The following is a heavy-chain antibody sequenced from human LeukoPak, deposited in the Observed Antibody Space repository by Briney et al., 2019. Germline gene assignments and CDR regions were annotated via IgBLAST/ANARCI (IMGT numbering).Heavy chain of an antibody. J-gene: IGHJ1*01. CDR1: GFTFSSYA. CDR2: ISYDGSNK. CDR3: ARDDIAAAGTSEYFQH. V-gene: IGHV3-30*04. D-gene: IGHD6-13*01. Sequence: TGGPLRLSCAASGFTFSSYAMHWFRQAPGKGLEWVAVISYDGSNKYYADSVKGRFTISRDNSKNTLYLQMNSLRAEDTAVYYCARDDIAAAGTSEYFQHWGQGTLVTVSS.